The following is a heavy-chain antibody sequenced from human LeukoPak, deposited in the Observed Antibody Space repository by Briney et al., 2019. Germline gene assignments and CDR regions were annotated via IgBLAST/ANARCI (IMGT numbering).Heavy chain of an antibody. CDR1: GGSISSGDYY. CDR2: INHSGST. Sequence: SETLSLTCTVSGGSISSGDYYWSWIRQPPGKGLEWIGEINHSGSTNYNPSLKSRVTISVDTSKNQFSLKLSSVTAADTAVYYCARGRVNGGSSKNYYFDYWGQGTLVTVSS. CDR3: ARGRVNGGSSKNYYFDY. D-gene: IGHD2-15*01. J-gene: IGHJ4*02. V-gene: IGHV4-39*07.